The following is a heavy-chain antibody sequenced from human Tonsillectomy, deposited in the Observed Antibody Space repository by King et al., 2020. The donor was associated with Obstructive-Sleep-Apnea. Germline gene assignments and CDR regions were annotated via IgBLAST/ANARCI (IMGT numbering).Heavy chain of an antibody. CDR3: AKDLYYGSGSYYLGMDV. D-gene: IGHD3-10*01. CDR1: GFTFDDYA. V-gene: IGHV3-9*01. Sequence: VQLVESGGGLVQPGRSLRLSCAASGFTFDDYAMHWVRQAPGKGLEWVSGISWNSGSICYADSLKGRVTISRDNAKNSLYLQMNSLRAEDTALYYCAKDLYYGSGSYYLGMDVWGQGTTVTVSS. J-gene: IGHJ6*02. CDR2: ISWNSGSI.